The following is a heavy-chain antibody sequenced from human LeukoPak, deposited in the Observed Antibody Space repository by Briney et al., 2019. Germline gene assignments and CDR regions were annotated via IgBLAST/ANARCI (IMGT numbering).Heavy chain of an antibody. CDR2: ISGSGIGGRT. CDR1: GFTFSSYA. CDR3: ASFGITMVRGVPHVSY. Sequence: GGSLRLSCAASGFTFSSYAMSWFRQAPGKGLEWVSGISGSGIGGRTHYADSVKGRFTISRDNAKNSLYLQMNSLRAEDTAVYYCASFGITMVRGVPHVSYWGQGTLVTVSS. V-gene: IGHV3-23*01. J-gene: IGHJ4*02. D-gene: IGHD3-10*01.